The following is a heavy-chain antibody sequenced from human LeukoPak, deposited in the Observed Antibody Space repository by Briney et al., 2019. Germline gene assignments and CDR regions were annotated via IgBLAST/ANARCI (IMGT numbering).Heavy chain of an antibody. V-gene: IGHV4-59*12. CDR3: ARVAIAAAGSY. J-gene: IGHJ4*02. Sequence: SETLSLTCTVSGGSISSYYWSWIRQPPGKGLEWIGYIYHSGSTYYNPSLKSRVTISVDRSKNQFSLKLSSVTAADTAVYYCARVAIAAAGSYWGQGTLVTVSS. CDR2: IYHSGST. D-gene: IGHD6-13*01. CDR1: GGSISSYY.